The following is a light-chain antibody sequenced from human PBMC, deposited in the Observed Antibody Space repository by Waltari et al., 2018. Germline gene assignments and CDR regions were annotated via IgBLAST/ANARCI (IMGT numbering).Light chain of an antibody. CDR1: SSDFGGYNY. J-gene: IGLJ3*02. Sequence: QSALTQPAPVSGSPGQSITTACTGTSSDFGGYNYVSWYQQHPGKAPKFMIYDVSKRPSGVSNRFSGAKSGNTASLTSSGLQAEEEADYYCSSYTSSSTVFGGGTKLTVL. V-gene: IGLV2-14*01. CDR2: DVS. CDR3: SSYTSSSTV.